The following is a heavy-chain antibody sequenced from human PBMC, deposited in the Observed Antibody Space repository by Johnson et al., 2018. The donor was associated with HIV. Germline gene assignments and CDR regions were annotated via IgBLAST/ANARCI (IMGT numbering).Heavy chain of an antibody. D-gene: IGHD2-8*02. J-gene: IGHJ3*02. V-gene: IGHV3-74*02. Sequence: EVQLVESGGGLVQPGGSLRLSCAASGFTFSTYWMHWVRQAPGKGLVWVSRINSDGSSTRYADSVTGRFTISRDNAKNTLYLQMNSLRAEDTAVYYCARPVSPWSAYDAFDIGGQGTMVTVSS. CDR1: GFTFSTYW. CDR2: INSDGSST. CDR3: ARPVSPWSAYDAFDI.